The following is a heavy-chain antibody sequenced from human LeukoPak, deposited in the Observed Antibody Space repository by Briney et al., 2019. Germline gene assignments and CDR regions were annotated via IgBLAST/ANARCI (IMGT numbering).Heavy chain of an antibody. CDR1: GFTFTSQG. CDR2: IGHDGRDI. J-gene: IGHJ4*02. D-gene: IGHD3-16*01. CDR3: ARDLIGGWSCDH. V-gene: IGHV3-30*02. Sequence: GGSLRLSCTVSGFTFTSQGMHWVRQAPGKGLEWVAYIGHDGRDIYYADSVKGRFTISRDNSKNTVHLQMNSLKVEDTAVYYCARDLIGGWSCDHWGQGALVTVSS.